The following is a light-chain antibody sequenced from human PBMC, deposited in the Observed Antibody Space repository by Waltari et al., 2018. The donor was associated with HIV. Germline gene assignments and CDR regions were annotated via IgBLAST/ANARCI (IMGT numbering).Light chain of an antibody. J-gene: IGKJ4*01. Sequence: EIVMTQSPATLPVSPGERVTLSCRASETIRSNLAWYQQKPGQAPRPLIYRASSRATGIPARFSGSGSGTEFTLTISSLQFEDFALYYCQQYNIFPLTFGGGTKVEIK. V-gene: IGKV3-15*01. CDR1: ETIRSN. CDR3: QQYNIFPLT. CDR2: RAS.